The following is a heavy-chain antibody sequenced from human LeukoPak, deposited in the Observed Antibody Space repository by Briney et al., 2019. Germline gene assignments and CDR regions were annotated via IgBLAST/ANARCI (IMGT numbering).Heavy chain of an antibody. D-gene: IGHD5-12*01. CDR3: ASGGYSGYAFDY. CDR1: GGSISSFY. V-gene: IGHV4-59*01. J-gene: IGHJ4*02. CDR2: IYYSGIT. Sequence: SETLSLTCTVSGGSISSFYWSWIRQPPGKGLQWIGYIYYSGITRYNPPLKSRVTISVDTSKNQFSLKLSSVTAADTAVYYCASGGYSGYAFDYWGQGILVTVSS.